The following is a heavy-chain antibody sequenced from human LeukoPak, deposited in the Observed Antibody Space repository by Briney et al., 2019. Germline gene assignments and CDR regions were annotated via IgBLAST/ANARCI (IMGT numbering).Heavy chain of an antibody. CDR3: ATYRQVLLPFES. D-gene: IGHD2-8*02. CDR2: IPYDGSDK. V-gene: IGHV3-30*02. J-gene: IGHJ4*02. Sequence: PGGSLRLSCAASGFTFSAFGMHWVRQAPGKGLEWVTFIPYDGSDKYYADSVKGRFTISRDNSKSTLSLQMNSLRAEDTAIYYCATYRQVLLPFESWGQGTLVTVSS. CDR1: GFTFSAFG.